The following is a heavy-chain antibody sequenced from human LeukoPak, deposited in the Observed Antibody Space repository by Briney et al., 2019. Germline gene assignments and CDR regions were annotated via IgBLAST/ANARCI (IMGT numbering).Heavy chain of an antibody. D-gene: IGHD6-13*01. J-gene: IGHJ6*03. CDR2: IYYSGST. CDR1: GGSISSSSYY. CDR3: ARDLAAAAIFYYYYMDV. V-gene: IGHV4-39*07. Sequence: SETLSLTCTVSGGSISSSSYYWGWIRQPPGKGLEWIGSIYYSGSTYYNPSLKSRVTISVDTSKNQFSLKLSSVTAADTAVYYCARDLAAAAIFYYYYMDVWGKGTTVTVSS.